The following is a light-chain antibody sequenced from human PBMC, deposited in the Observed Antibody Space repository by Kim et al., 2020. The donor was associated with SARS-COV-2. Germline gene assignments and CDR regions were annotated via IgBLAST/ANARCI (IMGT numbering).Light chain of an antibody. Sequence: APGKTAHFTCGGRDIVYHNVHWYQPKPGQAPVLVIYYDNDRPSGIPERFSGSNSGNTATLTISMVEAGDEADYYCQVWDSNSDHLVFGGGTQLTVL. V-gene: IGLV3-21*04. CDR2: YDN. CDR3: QVWDSNSDHLV. CDR1: DIVYHN. J-gene: IGLJ2*01.